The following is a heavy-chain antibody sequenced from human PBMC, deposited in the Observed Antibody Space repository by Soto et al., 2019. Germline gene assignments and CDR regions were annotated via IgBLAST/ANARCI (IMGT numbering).Heavy chain of an antibody. J-gene: IGHJ5*02. CDR2: INHSGST. Sequence: SETLSLTCAVSGGSISSGGYSWSWIRQPPGKGLEWIGEINHSGSTNYNPSLKSRVTISVDTSKNQFSLKLSSVTAADTAVYYCARVSRTHPVCWFDPWGQGTLVTVSS. CDR3: ARVSRTHPVCWFDP. V-gene: IGHV4-30-2*05. D-gene: IGHD2-8*01. CDR1: GGSISSGGYS.